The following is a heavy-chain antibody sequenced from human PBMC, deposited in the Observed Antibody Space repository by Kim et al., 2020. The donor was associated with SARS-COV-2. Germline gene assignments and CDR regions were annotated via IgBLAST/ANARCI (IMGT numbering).Heavy chain of an antibody. CDR2: ISGSGGST. CDR1: GFTFSSYA. J-gene: IGHJ4*02. V-gene: IGHV3-23*01. CDR3: AKVLKNYYYGDYYFDY. Sequence: GGSLRLSCAASGFTFSSYAMSWVHQAPGKGLEWVSAISGSGGSTYYADSVKGRFTISRDNSKNTLYLQMNSLRAEDTAVYYCAKVLKNYYYGDYYFDYWGQGTLVTVSS. D-gene: IGHD3-22*01.